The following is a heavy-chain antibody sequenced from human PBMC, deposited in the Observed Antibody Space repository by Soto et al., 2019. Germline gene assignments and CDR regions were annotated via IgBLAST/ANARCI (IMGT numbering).Heavy chain of an antibody. CDR1: GYSFTSYW. CDR3: ARTAAAGKYYYGVDV. CDR2: IYPGDSDT. J-gene: IGHJ6*02. D-gene: IGHD6-13*01. Sequence: EVQLVQSGAEVKKPGESLKISCKGSGYSFTSYWIGWVRQMPGKGLEWMGIIYPGDSDTRYSPSFQGQVTISADKSITTAYLPWSSLKASDTAMYYCARTAAAGKYYYGVDVWGQGTTVTVSS. V-gene: IGHV5-51*01.